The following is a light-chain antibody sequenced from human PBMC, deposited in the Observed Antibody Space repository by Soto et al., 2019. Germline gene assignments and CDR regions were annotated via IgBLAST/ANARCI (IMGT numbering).Light chain of an antibody. J-gene: IGLJ2*01. CDR2: DTR. Sequence: QAVVTQEPSLTGSPGGTVTLTCGSSIGDVTSGHYPYWLQQRPGQAPRTLIYDTRYKKSWTPARFSGSLLGGKAALTLSDAQPEDEADYYCLVSYTGYMVFGGGTKVTVL. V-gene: IGLV7-46*01. CDR1: IGDVTSGHY. CDR3: LVSYTGYMV.